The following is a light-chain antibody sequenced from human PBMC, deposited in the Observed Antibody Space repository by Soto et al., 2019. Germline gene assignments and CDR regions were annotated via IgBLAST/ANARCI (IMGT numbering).Light chain of an antibody. V-gene: IGKV3-11*01. CDR2: DAS. CDR1: QSVSSY. CDR3: QQRSNWPPWT. Sequence: EIVMTQSPATLALSPGERSTLSCRASQSVSSYLAWYQQEPGQAPRLXXYDASNRATGIPARFSGSVSGTDFTLTISSLEPEDFAVYYCQQRSNWPPWTFGQGTKVDIK. J-gene: IGKJ1*01.